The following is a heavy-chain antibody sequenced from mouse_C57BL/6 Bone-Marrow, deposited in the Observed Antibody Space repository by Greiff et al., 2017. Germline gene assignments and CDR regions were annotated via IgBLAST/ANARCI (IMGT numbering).Heavy chain of an antibody. Sequence: QVQLQQPGAELVMPGASVKLSCKASGYTFTSYWMHWVKQRPGQGLEWIGEIDPSDSYTNYNQKFKGKSTLTVDKSSSTAYMQLSSLTSEDSAVYYCARRGGTTPLAYWGQGTLVTVSA. V-gene: IGHV1-69*01. D-gene: IGHD2-14*01. CDR2: IDPSDSYT. CDR1: GYTFTSYW. J-gene: IGHJ3*01. CDR3: ARRGGTTPLAY.